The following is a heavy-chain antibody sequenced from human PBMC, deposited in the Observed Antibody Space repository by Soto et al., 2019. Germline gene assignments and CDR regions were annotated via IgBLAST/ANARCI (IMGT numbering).Heavy chain of an antibody. Sequence: GGSLRLSCAASGFTFSSYEMNWVRQAPGKGLEWGSYISSSGSTIYYADSVKGRFTISRDNAKNSLYLQMNSLRAEDAAVYYCAREGDSSGYYWGQGTLVTVSS. V-gene: IGHV3-48*03. CDR3: AREGDSSGYY. D-gene: IGHD3-22*01. CDR1: GFTFSSYE. CDR2: ISSSGSTI. J-gene: IGHJ4*02.